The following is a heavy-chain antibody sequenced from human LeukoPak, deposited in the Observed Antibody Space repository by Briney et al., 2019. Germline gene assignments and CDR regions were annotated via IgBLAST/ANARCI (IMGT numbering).Heavy chain of an antibody. CDR2: ISSSSSYI. CDR1: GFTFSSYS. Sequence: PGGSLRLSCAASGFTFSSYSMNWVRQAPGKGLEWVSSISSSSSYIYYADSVKGRFTISRDNAKNSLYLQMNSLRAEDTAVYYCARDLRDTAMVNFDYWGQGTLVTVSS. J-gene: IGHJ4*02. V-gene: IGHV3-21*01. D-gene: IGHD5-18*01. CDR3: ARDLRDTAMVNFDY.